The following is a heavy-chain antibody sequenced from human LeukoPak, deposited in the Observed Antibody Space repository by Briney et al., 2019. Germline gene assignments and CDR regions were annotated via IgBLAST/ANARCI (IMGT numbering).Heavy chain of an antibody. D-gene: IGHD6-19*01. V-gene: IGHV1-2*06. J-gene: IGHJ4*02. Sequence: ASVKVSCKASGYTFTGYYMHWVRQAPGQGLVWMGRINPNSGGTNYAQKFQGRVTFTRDTSIIPAYFVLILLRSVAPAVYYCARVYSSGWYIFDYWGQGTLVTVSS. CDR1: GYTFTGYY. CDR2: INPNSGGT. CDR3: ARVYSSGWYIFDY.